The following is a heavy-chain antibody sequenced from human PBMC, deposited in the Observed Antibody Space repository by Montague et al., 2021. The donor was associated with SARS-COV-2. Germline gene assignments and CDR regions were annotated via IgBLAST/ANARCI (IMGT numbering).Heavy chain of an antibody. J-gene: IGHJ6*03. D-gene: IGHD2-2*01. CDR1: GFTFSSYG. Sequence: SLRLSCAASGFTFSSYGMHWVRQAPGKGLEWVAVIWYDGSNKYYADSVKGRFTISRDNSKNTLYLQMNSLRAEDTAVYYCAKDREYQLPYYYYYMDVWGKGPRSPSP. V-gene: IGHV3-33*06. CDR3: AKDREYQLPYYYYYMDV. CDR2: IWYDGSNK.